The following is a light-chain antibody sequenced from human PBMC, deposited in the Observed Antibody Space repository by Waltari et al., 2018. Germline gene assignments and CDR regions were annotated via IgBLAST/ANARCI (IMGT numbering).Light chain of an antibody. V-gene: IGLV2-23*02. CDR3: SSYAGSSKGV. CDR1: GSYVGNYKR. CDR2: AVS. Sequence: QSALTHPASVSGSPGPSITIPCPGTGSYVGNYKRVSWYQQHPGKAPKLMIYAVSKRPSGVSDRFSGSKSGDMASLTISGLQPEDEAEYFCSSYAGSSKGVFGGGTKVTVL. J-gene: IGLJ2*01.